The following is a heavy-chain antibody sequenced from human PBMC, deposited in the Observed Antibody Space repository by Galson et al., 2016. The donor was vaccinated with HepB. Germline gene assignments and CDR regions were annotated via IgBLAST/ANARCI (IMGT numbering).Heavy chain of an antibody. Sequence: PALVKPTQTLTLTCTFSGFSLNTSGVGVGWIRQPPGKALEWLALIYYDGDKRYRRSLKTRLTISKDTSKNQVVLTMTNMEPVDTATYYCAHTSYLGGVVVKSHWGQGTLVTVSS. CDR2: IYYDGDK. J-gene: IGHJ4*02. CDR3: AHTSYLGGVVVKSH. CDR1: GFSLNTSGVG. D-gene: IGHD3-16*02. V-gene: IGHV2-5*02.